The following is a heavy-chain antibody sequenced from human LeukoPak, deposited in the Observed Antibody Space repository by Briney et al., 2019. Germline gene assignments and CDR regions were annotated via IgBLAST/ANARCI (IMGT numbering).Heavy chain of an antibody. V-gene: IGHV3-7*01. J-gene: IGHJ4*02. CDR2: IKQDGSEK. CDR3: ARDFLGIAVAGTFDY. Sequence: GGSLRLSCAASGFTFSSYWMSWVRQAPGKGLEGVANIKQDGSEKYYVDSVKGRFTISRDNAKNSLYLQMNSLRAEDTAVYYCARDFLGIAVAGTFDYWGQGTLVTVSS. D-gene: IGHD6-19*01. CDR1: GFTFSSYW.